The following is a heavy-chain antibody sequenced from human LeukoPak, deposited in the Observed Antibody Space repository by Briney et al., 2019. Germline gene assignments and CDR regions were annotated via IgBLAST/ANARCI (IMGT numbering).Heavy chain of an antibody. CDR3: ARLSYGDYGGDAFDI. D-gene: IGHD4-17*01. J-gene: IGHJ3*02. CDR2: IYPGDSDT. CDR1: GYSFTSYW. V-gene: IGHV5-51*01. Sequence: ASVKVSCKASGYSFTSYWIGWVRQMPGKGLEWMGIIYPGDSDTRYSPSFQGQVTISADKSISTAYLQWSSLKASDTAMYYCARLSYGDYGGDAFDIWGQGTMVTVSS.